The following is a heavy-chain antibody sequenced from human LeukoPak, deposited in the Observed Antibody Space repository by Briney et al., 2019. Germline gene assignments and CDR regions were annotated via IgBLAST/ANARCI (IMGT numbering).Heavy chain of an antibody. J-gene: IGHJ5*02. Sequence: GGSLRLSCAASGFTFSSYGMHWVRQAPGKGLEWVAFIRYDGSNKYYADSVKGRFTTSRDNSKNTLYLQMNSLRAEDTAAYYCAKDKRYSYTNWFDPWGQGTLVTVSS. CDR2: IRYDGSNK. V-gene: IGHV3-30*02. D-gene: IGHD5-18*01. CDR1: GFTFSSYG. CDR3: AKDKRYSYTNWFDP.